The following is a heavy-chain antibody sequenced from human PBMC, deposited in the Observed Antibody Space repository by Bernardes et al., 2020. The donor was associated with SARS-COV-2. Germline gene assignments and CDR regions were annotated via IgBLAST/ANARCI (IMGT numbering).Heavy chain of an antibody. CDR2: IYYSRST. V-gene: IGHV4-59*11. Sequence: LYLSCTVSGGSISSHYCSLIRQPPGKGLEWIGYIYYSRSTNYNPSLKSRVTISVDTSKNQFSLKLSSVNAADTAVYYCARPREGDYVFDYWGQGTLVTVSS. J-gene: IGHJ4*02. CDR3: ARPREGDYVFDY. CDR1: GGSISSHY. D-gene: IGHD4-17*01.